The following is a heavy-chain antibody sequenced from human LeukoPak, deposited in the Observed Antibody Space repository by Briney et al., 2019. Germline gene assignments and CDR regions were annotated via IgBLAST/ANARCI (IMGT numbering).Heavy chain of an antibody. CDR3: ARQTSGGYTVFFGKPRGHWFGP. D-gene: IGHD3-3*01. J-gene: IGHJ5*02. CDR2: IIPIFDTA. V-gene: IGHV1-69*13. Sequence: SVKVSCKASGGTFSNYAISWVRQAPGQGLEWMGTIIPIFDTANYAQKFQGRVTITADESTSTAYMELSSLRSEDTAVYYCARQTSGGYTVFFGKPRGHWFGPWGQGTLVTVSS. CDR1: GGTFSNYA.